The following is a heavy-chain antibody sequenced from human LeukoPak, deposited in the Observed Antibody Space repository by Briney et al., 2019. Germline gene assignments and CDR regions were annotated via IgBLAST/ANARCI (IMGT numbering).Heavy chain of an antibody. D-gene: IGHD3-10*01. Sequence: SQTLSLTCTVSGGSISSGSYYWSWIRQPAGKGLEWIGRIYTSGSTNYNPSLKGRVTISVDTSKNQFSLKLSSVTAADTAVYYCARSSGLYYGSGSYYFDYWGQGTLVTVSS. V-gene: IGHV4-61*02. CDR3: ARSSGLYYGSGSYYFDY. CDR2: IYTSGST. CDR1: GGSISSGSYY. J-gene: IGHJ4*02.